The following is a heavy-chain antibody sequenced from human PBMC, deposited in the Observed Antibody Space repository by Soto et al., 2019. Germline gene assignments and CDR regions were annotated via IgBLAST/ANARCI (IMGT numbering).Heavy chain of an antibody. J-gene: IGHJ4*02. D-gene: IGHD1-26*01. Sequence: ASVKVSCKASRYSFTTYALHWVRQAPGQRLEWMGWINAGNGDTKYSEKFQGRVTITRDTSANTAYMELSSLRSEDTSVYYCARDPGTGAALRAYHFDYWGEGTLVTVAS. CDR3: ARDPGTGAALRAYHFDY. CDR1: RYSFTTYA. CDR2: INAGNGDT. V-gene: IGHV1-3*01.